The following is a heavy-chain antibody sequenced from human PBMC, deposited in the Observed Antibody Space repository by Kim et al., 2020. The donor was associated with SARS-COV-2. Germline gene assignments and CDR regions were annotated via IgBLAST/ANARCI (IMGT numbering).Heavy chain of an antibody. Sequence: YYADSVKGRFTISRDNAKSSLYLQMNSLGAEDTAVYYCARVDSGNHFFGYWGQGTLVTVSS. J-gene: IGHJ4*02. CDR3: ARVDSGNHFFGY. V-gene: IGHV3-21*01. D-gene: IGHD6-13*01.